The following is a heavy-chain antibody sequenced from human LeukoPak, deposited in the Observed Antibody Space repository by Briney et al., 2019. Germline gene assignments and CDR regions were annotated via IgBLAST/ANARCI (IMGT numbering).Heavy chain of an antibody. CDR1: GGSISSGDYY. J-gene: IGHJ5*02. D-gene: IGHD3-10*01. V-gene: IGHV4-30-4*01. CDR2: SYYRGSN. CDR3: ARVVTVVRGVTGWFDP. Sequence: SETLSLTCTVSGGSISSGDYYWSWIRQPPGKGLEWIGYSYYRGSNYYNPTLKSRVTIPVDTSKNQFSLKLSSVTAGDTAVYYCARVVTVVRGVTGWFDPWGQGTLVTVSS.